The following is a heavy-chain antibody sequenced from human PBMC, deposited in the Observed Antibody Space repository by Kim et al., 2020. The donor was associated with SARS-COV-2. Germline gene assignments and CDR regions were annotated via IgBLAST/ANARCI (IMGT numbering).Heavy chain of an antibody. D-gene: IGHD2-15*01. J-gene: IGHJ5*02. CDR3: VAGLVVAANGWFDP. Sequence: SVKVSCKASGGTFSSYAISWVRQAPGQGLEWMGGIIPIFGTANYAQKFQGRVTITADESTSTAYMELSSLRSEDTAVYYCVAGLVVAANGWFDPWGQGTLVTVSS. CDR2: IIPIFGTA. CDR1: GGTFSSYA. V-gene: IGHV1-69*13.